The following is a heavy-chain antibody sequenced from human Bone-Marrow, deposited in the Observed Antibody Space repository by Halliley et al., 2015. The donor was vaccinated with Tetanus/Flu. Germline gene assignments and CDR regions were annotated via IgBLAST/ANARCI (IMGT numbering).Heavy chain of an antibody. CDR1: GFTFNNAW. CDR3: TTGSVEGY. J-gene: IGHJ4*02. D-gene: IGHD3-3*01. V-gene: IGHV3-15*07. Sequence: SLRLSCAASGFTFNNAWMNWVRQAPGKGLQWVGRIKRKIDSEATHYSAPVEGRFTISRDDSRNTLYLQMNNLKAEDTALYYCTTGSVEGYWGQGALVTVSS. CDR2: IKRKIDSEAT.